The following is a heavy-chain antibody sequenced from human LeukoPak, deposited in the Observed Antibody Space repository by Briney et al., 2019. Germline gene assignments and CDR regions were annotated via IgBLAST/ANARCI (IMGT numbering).Heavy chain of an antibody. Sequence: PSETLSLTCTVSGYSISSGYYWGWIRQPPGKGLEWIGSIYHSGSTYYNPSLKSRVTISVDTSKNQFSLELSSVTAADTAVYYCARARVGSGSYSSHYYYMDVWGKGTTVTVSS. CDR2: IYHSGST. CDR1: GYSISSGYY. V-gene: IGHV4-38-2*02. CDR3: ARARVGSGSYSSHYYYMDV. D-gene: IGHD1-26*01. J-gene: IGHJ6*03.